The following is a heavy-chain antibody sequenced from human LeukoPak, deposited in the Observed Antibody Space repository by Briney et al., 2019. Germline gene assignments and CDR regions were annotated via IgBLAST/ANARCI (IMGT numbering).Heavy chain of an antibody. CDR2: IYTSGST. Sequence: PSETLSLTCTVSGGSISSYYWSWIRQPAGKGLEWIGRIYTSGSTNYNPSLKSRVTMSVDTSKNQFSLKLSSVTAADTAVYYCARDANYYDSSGYRRIFDYWGQGTLVTVSS. D-gene: IGHD3-22*01. J-gene: IGHJ4*02. V-gene: IGHV4-4*07. CDR1: GGSISSYY. CDR3: ARDANYYDSSGYRRIFDY.